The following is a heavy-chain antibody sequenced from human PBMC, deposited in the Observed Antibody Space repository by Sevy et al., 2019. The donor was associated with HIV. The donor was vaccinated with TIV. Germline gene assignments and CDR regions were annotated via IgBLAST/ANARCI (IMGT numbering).Heavy chain of an antibody. J-gene: IGHJ6*02. CDR2: ISSSGSII. CDR3: ATSGGVTDYGMDV. D-gene: IGHD3-16*01. CDR1: GFTFSSYE. V-gene: IGHV3-48*03. Sequence: GGSLRLSCEASGFTFSSYEMNWVRQAPGKGLEWVLYISSSGSIISYAHSVKGRFTISRDNAKSSLYLQMNSLRAEDTAVYYCATSGGVTDYGMDVWGQGTTVTVS.